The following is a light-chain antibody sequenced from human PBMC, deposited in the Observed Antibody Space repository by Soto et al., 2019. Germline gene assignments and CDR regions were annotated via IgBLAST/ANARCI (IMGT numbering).Light chain of an antibody. CDR3: LLYYGGQLGV. J-gene: IGLJ2*01. CDR1: TGAVTSGYY. Sequence: QTVVTQEPSLTVSPGGTVTLTCATSTGAVTSGYYPNWFQQKPGRAPRALIYSTNSKYSWTPARFSGSLLGGKAALTLSGVQPEDEADYYCLLYYGGQLGVFGGGTQLTVL. V-gene: IGLV7-43*01. CDR2: STN.